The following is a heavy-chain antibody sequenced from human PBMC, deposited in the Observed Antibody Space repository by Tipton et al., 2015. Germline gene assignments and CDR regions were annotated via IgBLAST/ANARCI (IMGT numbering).Heavy chain of an antibody. CDR2: IKQDESEK. J-gene: IGHJ3*02. Sequence: GSLRLSCVVSGFTFDDHAMHWVRQAPGKGLEWMANIKQDESEKNYVDSVKGRFTISRDNAKNSLYLQMNSLRADDTAVYYCARGALGRRSDAFDIWGQGTMVTVSS. CDR1: GFTFDDHA. V-gene: IGHV3-7*01. D-gene: IGHD3-16*01. CDR3: ARGALGRRSDAFDI.